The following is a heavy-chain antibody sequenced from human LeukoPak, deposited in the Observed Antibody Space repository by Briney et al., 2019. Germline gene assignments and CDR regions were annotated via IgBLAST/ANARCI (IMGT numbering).Heavy chain of an antibody. CDR1: GGSISSGDYY. CDR2: INYSGTT. CDR3: ARQLGAWRWAFDI. J-gene: IGHJ3*02. V-gene: IGHV4-39*01. D-gene: IGHD3-16*01. Sequence: SETLSLTRTVSGGSISSGDYYWGWVRQSPGKGRERIGSINYSGTTHYKSSLKSRVTISVDTSKNHVSLKLSSVTAADTAVYYCARQLGAWRWAFDIWGQGTTVSVSS.